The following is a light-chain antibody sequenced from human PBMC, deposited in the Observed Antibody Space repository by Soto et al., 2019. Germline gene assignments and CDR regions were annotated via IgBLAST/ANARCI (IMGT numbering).Light chain of an antibody. CDR1: SSNIGSNY. CDR2: RNN. Sequence: QSALTQPPSASGTPGQRVTISCSGSSSNIGSNYVYWYQQLPGTAPKLLIYRNNQRPSAVPERFSGSKSGTSASLPISGLRSEDEADYYCAAWDDSLSGYVFGTGTKVTVL. J-gene: IGLJ1*01. CDR3: AAWDDSLSGYV. V-gene: IGLV1-47*01.